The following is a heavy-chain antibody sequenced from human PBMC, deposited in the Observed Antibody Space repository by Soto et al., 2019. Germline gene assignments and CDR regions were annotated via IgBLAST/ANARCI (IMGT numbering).Heavy chain of an antibody. CDR1: GFTFSSYG. D-gene: IGHD5-18*01. J-gene: IGHJ6*02. Sequence: QVQLVESGGGVVQPGRSLRLSCAASGFTFSSYGMHWVRQAPGKGLEWVAVISYDGSNKYYADSVKGRFTISRDNSKNTLYLQMNSLRAADTAVYYCAKAWIQLWPPSNGDYDMDVWGQGTTVTVSS. CDR3: AKAWIQLWPPSNGDYDMDV. V-gene: IGHV3-30*18. CDR2: ISYDGSNK.